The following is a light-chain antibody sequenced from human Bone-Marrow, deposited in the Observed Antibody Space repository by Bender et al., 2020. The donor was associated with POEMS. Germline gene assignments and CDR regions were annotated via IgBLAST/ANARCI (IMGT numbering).Light chain of an antibody. CDR1: SSNTGSGYD. V-gene: IGLV1-40*01. CDR2: GYN. Sequence: QSVLTQPPSVSGAPGQRVTISCTGSSSNTGSGYDINWYQHLPGTAPKLLIYGYNNRPSGVPDRFSGSKSGTSASLAITGLQAEDEGDYYCGTWDSSLRIVLFGGGTKLNVL. J-gene: IGLJ3*02. CDR3: GTWDSSLRIVL.